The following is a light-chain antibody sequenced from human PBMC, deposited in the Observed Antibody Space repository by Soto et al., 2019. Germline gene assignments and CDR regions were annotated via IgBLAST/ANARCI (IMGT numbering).Light chain of an antibody. CDR3: QQYNSYPYT. V-gene: IGKV1-5*01. CDR2: DAS. Sequence: DIPMTQSPSTLSASVGDRVTITCRASQSISSWLAWYQQKPGKAPKLLIYDASSLERGVPSRFSGSGSGTEFTLTISSLQPDDFATYYCQQYNSYPYTFGQGTKLEIK. CDR1: QSISSW. J-gene: IGKJ2*01.